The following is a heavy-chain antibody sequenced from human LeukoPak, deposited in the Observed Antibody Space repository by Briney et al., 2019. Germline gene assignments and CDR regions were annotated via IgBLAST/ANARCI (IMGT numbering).Heavy chain of an antibody. CDR3: ARHPNSNWDY. J-gene: IGHJ4*02. Sequence: PGGSLRLSCAASGFTFRNYWMSWVRQVPGKGLEWVVNINKGGNEKNYVDSVKGRFTASRDNAQNSLYLQMNSLRVEDTAVYYCARHPNSNWDYWGQGTLVTVSS. CDR2: INKGGNEK. CDR1: GFTFRNYW. V-gene: IGHV3-7*03. D-gene: IGHD6-13*01.